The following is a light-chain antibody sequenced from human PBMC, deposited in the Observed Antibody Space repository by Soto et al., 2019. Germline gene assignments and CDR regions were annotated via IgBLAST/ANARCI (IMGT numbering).Light chain of an antibody. CDR1: SGSVSAIYF. CDR3: VLYMGGGIYV. CDR2: STN. J-gene: IGLJ1*01. V-gene: IGLV8-61*01. Sequence: QTVVTQEPSFSVSPGGPVTLTCDLNSGSVSAIYFPSCYQQTPGQAPRTLIYSTNTRSSGVPDRFSGSILGNKAALTITGAEADDESHYDWVLYMGGGIYVLGTGTEV.